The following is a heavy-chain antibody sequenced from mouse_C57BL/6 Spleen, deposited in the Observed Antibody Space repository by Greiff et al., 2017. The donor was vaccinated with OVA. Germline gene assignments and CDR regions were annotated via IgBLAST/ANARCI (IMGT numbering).Heavy chain of an antibody. CDR3: ARDWDFDY. CDR1: GYAFSSSW. Sequence: VQLQQSGPELVKPGASVKISCKASGYAFSSSWMTWVKQRPGKGLEWIGRIYPGDGDTNYNGKFKGKATLTADKSSSTAYMQLSSLTSEDSAVYFCARDWDFDYWGQGTTLTVSS. J-gene: IGHJ2*01. D-gene: IGHD4-1*01. CDR2: IYPGDGDT. V-gene: IGHV1-82*01.